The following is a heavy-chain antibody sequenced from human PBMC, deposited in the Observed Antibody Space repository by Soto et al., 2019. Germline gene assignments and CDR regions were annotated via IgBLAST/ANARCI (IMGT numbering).Heavy chain of an antibody. D-gene: IGHD3-3*01. CDR1: GFTFSSCW. Sequence: GGSLRLSCAASGFTFSSCWMNWVRQAPGEGLVWVARINRDGSTTTYADSVKGRFTISRDNSKNTLYLQMGSLRAEDMAVYYCARGRGYYDFWSGYYSGEAFTFDYWGQGTLVTVSS. CDR2: INRDGSTT. CDR3: ARGRGYYDFWSGYYSGEAFTFDY. J-gene: IGHJ4*02. V-gene: IGHV3-74*03.